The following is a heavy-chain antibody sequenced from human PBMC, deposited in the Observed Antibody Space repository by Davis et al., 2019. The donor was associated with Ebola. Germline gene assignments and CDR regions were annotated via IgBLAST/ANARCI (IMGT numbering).Heavy chain of an antibody. Sequence: SETLSLTCTVSGGSITSGVSYWTWIRQHPGRGLEWIGEIDHSGSTNYNPFLKSRVTMSVDTSKNQFSLNLSAVTAADTAVYYCARARVRFLEWIAYYYYGMDVWGQGTTVTVSS. CDR1: GGSITSGVSY. J-gene: IGHJ6*02. CDR2: IDHSGST. D-gene: IGHD3-3*01. V-gene: IGHV4-39*07. CDR3: ARARVRFLEWIAYYYYGMDV.